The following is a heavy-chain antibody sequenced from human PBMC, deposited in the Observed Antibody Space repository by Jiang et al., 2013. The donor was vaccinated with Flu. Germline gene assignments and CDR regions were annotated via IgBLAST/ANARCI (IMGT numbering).Heavy chain of an antibody. V-gene: IGHV6-1*01. Sequence: QTLSLTCAISGDSVSSNSAAWNWIRQSPSRGLEWLGRTYYRSKWYNDYAVSVKSRITINPDTSKNQFSLQLNSVTPEDTAVYYCARGWGYSSSWYYYYYGMDVWGQGTTVT. D-gene: IGHD6-13*01. CDR3: ARGWGYSSSWYYYYYGMDV. J-gene: IGHJ6*02. CDR2: TYYRSKWYN. CDR1: GDSVSSNSAA.